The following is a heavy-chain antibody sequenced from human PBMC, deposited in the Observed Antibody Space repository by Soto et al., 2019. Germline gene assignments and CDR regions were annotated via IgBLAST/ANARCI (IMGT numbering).Heavy chain of an antibody. CDR3: ARVGVIVATIEGYYYYYGMDV. Sequence: ASVKVSCKASGYTFTGYYMHWVRQAPGQGLEWMGWINPNSGGTNYAQKFQGRVTMTRDTSISTAYMELSRLRSDDTAVYYCARVGVIVATIEGYYYYYGMDVWGQGTTVTVSS. J-gene: IGHJ6*02. V-gene: IGHV1-2*02. CDR2: INPNSGGT. D-gene: IGHD5-12*01. CDR1: GYTFTGYY.